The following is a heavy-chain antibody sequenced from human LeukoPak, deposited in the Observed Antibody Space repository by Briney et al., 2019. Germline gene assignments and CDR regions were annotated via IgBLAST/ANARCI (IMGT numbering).Heavy chain of an antibody. Sequence: ASVKVSCKASGGTFSSYAISWVRQAPGQGLEWMGGIIPIFGTANYAQKFQGRVTITADKSTSTAYMELSSLRSEDTAVYYCAREGIYYYDSSGYWGPVDYWGQGTLVTVSS. CDR2: IIPIFGTA. D-gene: IGHD3-22*01. CDR3: AREGIYYYDSSGYWGPVDY. J-gene: IGHJ4*02. CDR1: GGTFSSYA. V-gene: IGHV1-69*06.